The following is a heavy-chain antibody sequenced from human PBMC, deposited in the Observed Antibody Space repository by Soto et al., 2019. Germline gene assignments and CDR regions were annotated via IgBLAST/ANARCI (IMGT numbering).Heavy chain of an antibody. D-gene: IGHD1-20*01. Sequence: EVQLVESGGGLVQPGGSLRLSCAASGFTFSSYSMNWVRQAPGKELEWVSYISSSSSTIYYADSVKGRFTISRDNGKNSLYLQMNCLRAEDTAVYYCARPKYNWNGGWFDPWGQGTLVTVSS. CDR3: ARPKYNWNGGWFDP. V-gene: IGHV3-48*01. CDR2: ISSSSSTI. CDR1: GFTFSSYS. J-gene: IGHJ5*02.